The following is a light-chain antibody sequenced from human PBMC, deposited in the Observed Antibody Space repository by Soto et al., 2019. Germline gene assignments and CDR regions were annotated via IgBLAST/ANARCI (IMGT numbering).Light chain of an antibody. V-gene: IGKV3-15*01. CDR2: GAS. J-gene: IGKJ2*01. Sequence: EIVMTQSPATLSVSPGERATLSCRASQSVTSNLAWYQQKPGQAPRLLIYGASTRATGIPARFSGSGSGTEFAFSISSLQSADSAVYYCQQYNNWPYTFGQGTKVDIK. CDR1: QSVTSN. CDR3: QQYNNWPYT.